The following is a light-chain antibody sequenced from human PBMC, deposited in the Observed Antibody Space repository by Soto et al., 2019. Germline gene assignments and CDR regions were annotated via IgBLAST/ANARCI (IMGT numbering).Light chain of an antibody. Sequence: EIVLTQSPGTLSLSPGYRATLSCRASQSVSSDYVAWYQQKPGQTPNVLIYRASSRATGIADRFSGSGSGTDFTLTISRLEPEDFALYYCQQYGYSPITFGQGTRREIK. J-gene: IGKJ5*01. V-gene: IGKV3-20*01. CDR1: QSVSSDY. CDR3: QQYGYSPIT. CDR2: RAS.